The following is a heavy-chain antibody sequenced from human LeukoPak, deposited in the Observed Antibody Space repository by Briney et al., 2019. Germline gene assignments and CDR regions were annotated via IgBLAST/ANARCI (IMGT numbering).Heavy chain of an antibody. V-gene: IGHV3-66*01. J-gene: IGHJ3*02. D-gene: IGHD2-2*01. CDR1: GFTVSSNY. CDR2: IYSGGST. CDR3: ARYCSTSCRRNAFDI. Sequence: PGGSLRLSCAASGFTVSSNYMSWVRQAPGKGLEWVSVIYSGGSTYYADSVKGRFTISRDNSKNTLYLQMNSLRAEDTAVYYCARYCSTSCRRNAFDIWGQGTMVTVSS.